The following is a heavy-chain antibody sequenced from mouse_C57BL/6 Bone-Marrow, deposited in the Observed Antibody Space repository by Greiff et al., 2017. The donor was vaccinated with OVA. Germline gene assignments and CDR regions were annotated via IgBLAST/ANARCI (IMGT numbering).Heavy chain of an antibody. J-gene: IGHJ3*01. CDR3: TRYYYGSSYAY. D-gene: IGHD1-1*01. Sequence: DVMLVESGEGLVKPGGSLKLSCAASGFTFSSYAMSWVRQTPEKRLEWVAYISSGGDYIYYADTVKGRFTISRDNARNTLYLQMSSLKSEDTAMYYCTRYYYGSSYAYWGQGTLVTVSA. V-gene: IGHV5-9-1*02. CDR1: GFTFSSYA. CDR2: ISSGGDYI.